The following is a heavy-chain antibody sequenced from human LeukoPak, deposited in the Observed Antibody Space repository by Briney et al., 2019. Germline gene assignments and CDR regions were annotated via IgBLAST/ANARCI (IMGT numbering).Heavy chain of an antibody. Sequence: GGSLRLSCATSGFTFSSYGMHWVRQAPGKGLEWVAVIWYDGSNKYYADSVKCRFTISRDNSKNTLYLQMNSLRAEDTAVYYCAVEVIYYYDSSGYLSYWGQGTLVTVSS. CDR3: AVEVIYYYDSSGYLSY. CDR1: GFTFSSYG. J-gene: IGHJ4*02. CDR2: IWYDGSNK. V-gene: IGHV3-33*01. D-gene: IGHD3-22*01.